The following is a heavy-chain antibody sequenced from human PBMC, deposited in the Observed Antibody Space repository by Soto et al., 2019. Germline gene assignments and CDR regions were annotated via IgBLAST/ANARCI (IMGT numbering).Heavy chain of an antibody. Sequence: EVQLLESGGGLVQPGGSLRLSCAASGFTFSSYAMSWVRQAPGKGLEWVSAISGSGGSTYYADSVKGRFTISRDNSKNTLYLQMNSLRDEDTAVYYCAKDYCSGGSCKPGSLLGYWGQGTLVTVSS. J-gene: IGHJ4*02. V-gene: IGHV3-23*01. CDR3: AKDYCSGGSCKPGSLLGY. D-gene: IGHD2-15*01. CDR2: ISGSGGST. CDR1: GFTFSSYA.